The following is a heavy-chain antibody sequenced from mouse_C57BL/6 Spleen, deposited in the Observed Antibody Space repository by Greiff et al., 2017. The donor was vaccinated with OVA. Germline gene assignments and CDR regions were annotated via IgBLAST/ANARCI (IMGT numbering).Heavy chain of an antibody. Sequence: QVQLKESGPGLVQPSQSLSITCTVSGFSLTSYGVHWVRQSPGKGLEWLGVIWSGGSTDYNAAFISRLSISKDNSKSQVFVKMNSLQADDTAIYYCARSSNYYLDYWGQGTTLTVSS. D-gene: IGHD2-5*01. CDR3: ARSSNYYLDY. V-gene: IGHV2-2*01. J-gene: IGHJ2*01. CDR1: GFSLTSYG. CDR2: IWSGGST.